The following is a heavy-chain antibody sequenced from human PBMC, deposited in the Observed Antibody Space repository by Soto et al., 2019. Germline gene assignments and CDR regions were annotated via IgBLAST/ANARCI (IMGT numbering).Heavy chain of an antibody. CDR3: AREGGYYHYFAY. V-gene: IGHV3-53*04. CDR1: GFTVSNNY. J-gene: IGHJ4*02. CDR2: IYSDDTT. Sequence: EVQLVESGGALVQPGGSLRLSCAVSGFTVSNNYMNWVRQAPGKGLEWVSVIYSDDTTFYADSVKGRFTISRHNSKNTLYLQMNSLRAEDTAVYYCAREGGYYHYFAYWGQGALVTVSS. D-gene: IGHD1-26*01.